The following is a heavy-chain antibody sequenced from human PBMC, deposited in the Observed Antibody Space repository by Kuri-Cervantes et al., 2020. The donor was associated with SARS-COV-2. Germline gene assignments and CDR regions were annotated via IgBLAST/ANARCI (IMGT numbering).Heavy chain of an antibody. D-gene: IGHD2-8*02. V-gene: IGHV3-30*03. CDR2: ISYDGSNK. CDR1: GFTFSSYG. Sequence: GESLKISCAASGFTFSSYGMHWVRQAPGKGLEWVAVISYDGSNKYYADSVKGRFTISRDNSKNTLYLQMNSLRAEDTAVYYCAREATGYYYYMDVWGKGTTVTVSS. J-gene: IGHJ6*03. CDR3: AREATGYYYYMDV.